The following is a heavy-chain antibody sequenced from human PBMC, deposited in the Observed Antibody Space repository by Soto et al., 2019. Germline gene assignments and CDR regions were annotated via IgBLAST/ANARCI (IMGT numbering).Heavy chain of an antibody. D-gene: IGHD6-13*01. CDR1: GGSFSGYS. V-gene: IGHV4-34*01. CDR2: IYHSGTT. J-gene: IGHJ5*02. CDR3: AKDRGIGAAGS. Sequence: SETLSLTSAVYGGSFSGYSWTWIRQPPGTGLEWIGEIYHSGTTNYNPSLKSRVTISVDKSKNQYSLKVISVTAADTAVYYCAKDRGIGAAGSWGQGALVTVSS.